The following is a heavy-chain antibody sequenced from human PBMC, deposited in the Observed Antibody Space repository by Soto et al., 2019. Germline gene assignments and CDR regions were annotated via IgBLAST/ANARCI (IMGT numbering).Heavy chain of an antibody. CDR3: ASDRDEIVVVPAAPGSDY. V-gene: IGHV3-48*01. CDR2: ISSSRSTI. CDR1: GFTFSSYS. D-gene: IGHD2-2*01. Sequence: EVQLVESGGGLVQPGGSLRLSCAASGFTFSSYSMNWVRQAPGKGLEWVSYISSSRSTIYYADSVKGRFTISRDNANNSLYLQMNGLRAEDTAVYYCASDRDEIVVVPAAPGSDYCGKGTLVVVAS. J-gene: IGHJ4*02.